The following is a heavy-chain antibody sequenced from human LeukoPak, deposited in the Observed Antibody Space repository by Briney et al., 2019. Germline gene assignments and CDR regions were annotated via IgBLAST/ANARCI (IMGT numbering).Heavy chain of an antibody. CDR2: IYRGGST. V-gene: IGHV3-53*04. J-gene: IGHJ4*02. D-gene: IGHD6-13*01. CDR1: GFTVSSNY. Sequence: GGSLRLSCAVSGFTVSSNYISWVRQAAGKGLEWVSVIYRGGSTYYADSVKGRFTISRHNSKNTLYLQMNSLRAEDAAVYYCASGYSSSWYSYWGQGTLVTVSS. CDR3: ASGYSSSWYSY.